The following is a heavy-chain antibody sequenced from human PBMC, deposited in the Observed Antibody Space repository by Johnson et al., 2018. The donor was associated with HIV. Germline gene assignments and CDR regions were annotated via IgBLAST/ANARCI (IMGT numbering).Heavy chain of an antibody. CDR2: LKSEPDGETT. D-gene: IGHD5-24*01. J-gene: IGHJ3*02. V-gene: IGHV3-15*01. CDR3: ITEGVRDGYNLAFDI. Sequence: VQLVESGGGFVKPGGSLRLSCAASGFTFTNVWMSWVRQAPVEGLEWLGRLKSEPDGETTDYAAPVKGRFTISTDDSKNTLYLQMNSLKTEDTAVYYCITEGVRDGYNLAFDIWGQGTMVTVSS. CDR1: GFTFTNVW.